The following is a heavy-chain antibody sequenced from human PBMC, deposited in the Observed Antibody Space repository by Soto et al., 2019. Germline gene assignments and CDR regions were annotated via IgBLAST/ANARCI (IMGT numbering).Heavy chain of an antibody. CDR1: GFTFSTYW. CDR3: ARESSSLNRSLDY. CDR2: ISSDGSST. J-gene: IGHJ4*02. Sequence: GGSLRLSCAASGFTFSTYWMHWVRQGPGKELVWVSRISSDGSSTTYADSVRGRFTTSRDNAKNTVYLQMNSLRAEDTSVYFCARESSSLNRSLDYWGQGVLVTGSS. V-gene: IGHV3-74*01.